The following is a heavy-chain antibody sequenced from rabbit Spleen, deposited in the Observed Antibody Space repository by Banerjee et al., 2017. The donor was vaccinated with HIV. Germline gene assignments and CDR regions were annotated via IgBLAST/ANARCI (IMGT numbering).Heavy chain of an antibody. J-gene: IGHJ4*01. CDR3: ARDKASFSGDYGPYYFNL. Sequence: QLVESAGGLVQPGGSLKLSCKASGFTLSSYYMNWVRQAPGKGLEWIGYIDPVFGITYYANWVNGRFSISRENAQNTVFLQMTSLTAADTATYFCARDKASFSGDYGPYYFNLWGPGTLVTVS. CDR2: IDPVFGIT. V-gene: IGHV1S7*01. CDR1: GFTLSSYY. D-gene: IGHD1-1*01.